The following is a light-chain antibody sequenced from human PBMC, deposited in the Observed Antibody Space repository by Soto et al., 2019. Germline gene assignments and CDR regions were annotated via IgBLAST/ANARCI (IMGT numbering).Light chain of an antibody. CDR2: DAS. CDR1: QDISNY. V-gene: IGKV1-33*01. Sequence: DIPMTQSPSSLSASVGDRVTITCQASQDISNYLNWYQQKPGKAPKLLIYDASNLQTGVPSRFTGSGSCTDFTITISSLQPEYIAAYYCRQYDKLRPITCDQGTRLEIK. J-gene: IGKJ5*01. CDR3: RQYDKLRPIT.